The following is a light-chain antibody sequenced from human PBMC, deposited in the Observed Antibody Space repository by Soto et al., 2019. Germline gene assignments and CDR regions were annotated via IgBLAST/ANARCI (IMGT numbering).Light chain of an antibody. Sequence: DIQLTQSPSSLSASVGDRITITCRASQSISTYLNWYQQKPGEAPTLLVYDSSTLQSGVPSRFSGSGFGAEFTLTVRSLQPEDFATYYCQQSYSNPTWTFGQGTKV. CDR3: QQSYSNPTWT. V-gene: IGKV1-39*01. J-gene: IGKJ1*01. CDR2: DSS. CDR1: QSISTY.